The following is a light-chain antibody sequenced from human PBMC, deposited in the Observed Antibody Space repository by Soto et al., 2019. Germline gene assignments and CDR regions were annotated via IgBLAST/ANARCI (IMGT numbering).Light chain of an antibody. J-gene: IGLJ2*01. Sequence: QSALTQPASVSGSPGQSITISCTGTSSDVGGYNYVSWYQQHPAKAPKVMIYGVSYRPSGVSNRFSGSKSGNTASLTISGLQAEDEANYYCSSYTSSSTLVVFGGGTQLTVL. CDR2: GVS. CDR3: SSYTSSSTLVV. CDR1: SSDVGGYNY. V-gene: IGLV2-14*01.